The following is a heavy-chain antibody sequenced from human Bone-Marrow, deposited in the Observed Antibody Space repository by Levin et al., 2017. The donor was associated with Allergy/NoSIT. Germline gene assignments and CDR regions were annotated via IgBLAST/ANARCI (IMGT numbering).Heavy chain of an antibody. CDR2: IYPRDSDT. CDR3: ARQAQNKIGTTGNWCDP. D-gene: IGHD1-7*01. CDR1: GYSFTTSW. V-gene: IGHV5-51*01. Sequence: GESLKISCTGSGYSFTTSWIGWVRQMPGKGLEWMGIIYPRDSDTRYSPSFEGQVTIPADKSISTAYLQWNSLKASDTDMYYCARQAQNKIGTTGNWCDPWGQETQVSVSS. J-gene: IGHJ5*02.